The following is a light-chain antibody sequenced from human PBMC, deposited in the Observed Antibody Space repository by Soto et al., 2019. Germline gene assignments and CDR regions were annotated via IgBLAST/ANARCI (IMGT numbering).Light chain of an antibody. CDR3: QQYNSWPLT. Sequence: DIQMTQSPSTLSASLGDRVTITCRASQSISSWLAWYQQKPGKAPNLLIYGASTRATGIPDRFSGSGSGTEFTLTISSLQSEDFAAYYCQQYNSWPLTFGGGTKVDIK. V-gene: IGKV1-5*01. CDR1: QSISSW. J-gene: IGKJ4*02. CDR2: GAS.